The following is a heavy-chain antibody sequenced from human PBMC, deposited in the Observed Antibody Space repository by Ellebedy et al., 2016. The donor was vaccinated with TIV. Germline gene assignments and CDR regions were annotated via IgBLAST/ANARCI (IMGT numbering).Heavy chain of an antibody. V-gene: IGHV3-74*01. Sequence: GESLKISCAASGFTFSSYWMHWVRQAPGKGLVWVSRINSDGSSTSYADSVKGRFTISRDNAKNTLYLQMNSLRAEDTAVYYCARDEVAGLSYYYYYYGMDVWGQGTTVTVSS. D-gene: IGHD6-19*01. CDR2: INSDGSST. CDR3: ARDEVAGLSYYYYYYGMDV. CDR1: GFTFSSYW. J-gene: IGHJ6*02.